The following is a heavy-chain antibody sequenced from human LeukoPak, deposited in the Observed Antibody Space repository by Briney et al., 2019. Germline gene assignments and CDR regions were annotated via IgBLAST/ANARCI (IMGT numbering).Heavy chain of an antibody. V-gene: IGHV4-4*07. CDR1: GHSLSNYY. J-gene: IGHJ4*02. CDR3: AREAAAGTFYFDY. D-gene: IGHD6-13*01. Sequence: SETLSLTCIVSGHSLSNYYWSWIRQPAGKGLEWVGRIYTSGSTNYNPPLKSRVTMSVDTSKNQFSLKLCSVTAAHTAVYYCAREAAAGTFYFDYWGQGTLVTVSS. CDR2: IYTSGST.